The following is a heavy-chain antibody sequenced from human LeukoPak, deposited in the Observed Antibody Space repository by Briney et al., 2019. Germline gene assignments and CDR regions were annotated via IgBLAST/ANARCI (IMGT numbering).Heavy chain of an antibody. CDR1: GFIFSNYG. CDR3: AKLPRSTAVVEDS. J-gene: IGHJ4*02. D-gene: IGHD5-18*01. CDR2: IRFDGSDK. V-gene: IGHV3-30*02. Sequence: PGGSLRLSCAASGFIFSNYGMHWVRQAPGKGLEWVAFIRFDGSDKYYADSVKGRFTISRDNSKNTVYLQMNNLRTEDTALYYCAKLPRSTAVVEDSWGQGTLVTVSS.